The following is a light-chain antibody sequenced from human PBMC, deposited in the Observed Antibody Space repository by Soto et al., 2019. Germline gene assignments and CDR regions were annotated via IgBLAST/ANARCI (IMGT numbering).Light chain of an antibody. V-gene: IGLV2-14*03. CDR2: DVN. CDR1: SSDIGAYNY. Sequence: QSPLTQPASVSGSPGQSITISCTRTSSDIGAYNYVSWYQQHPGKAPKLMIYDVNIRPSGVSNRFSGSKSGNTASLTISGLQAEDEADYYCTSWTTSTTMIFGGGTKLTVL. CDR3: TSWTTSTTMI. J-gene: IGLJ2*01.